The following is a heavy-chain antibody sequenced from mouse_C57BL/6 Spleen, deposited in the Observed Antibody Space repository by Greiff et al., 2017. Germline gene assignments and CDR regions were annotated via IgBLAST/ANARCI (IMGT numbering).Heavy chain of an antibody. CDR1: GFTFSSYA. V-gene: IGHV5-9-1*02. CDR2: ISSGGDYI. Sequence: EVQLVESGEGLVKPGGSLKLSCAASGFTFSSYAMSWVRQTPEKRLEWVAYISSGGDYIYYADTVKGRFTISRDNARNTLYLQMSSLKSEDTAMYYCTRDDYYGSSWYFDVWGTGTTVTVSS. J-gene: IGHJ1*03. D-gene: IGHD1-1*01. CDR3: TRDDYYGSSWYFDV.